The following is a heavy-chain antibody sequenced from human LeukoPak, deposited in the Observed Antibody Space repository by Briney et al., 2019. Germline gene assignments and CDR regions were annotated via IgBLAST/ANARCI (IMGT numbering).Heavy chain of an antibody. CDR1: GGSISSGGYY. D-gene: IGHD6-13*01. J-gene: IGHJ4*02. Sequence: PSETLSLTCTVSGGSISSGGYYWSWNRQHPGKGLEWIGYNYCSGSNYYNPSLKRRITISVDTSKNQFSLKFSSVTAADTAVYYCARSTSAAGIFDYWGQGTLVTVSS. CDR2: NYCSGSN. CDR3: ARSTSAAGIFDY. V-gene: IGHV4-31*03.